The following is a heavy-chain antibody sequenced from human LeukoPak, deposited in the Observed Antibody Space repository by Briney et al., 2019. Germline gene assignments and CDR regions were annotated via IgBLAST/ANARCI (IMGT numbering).Heavy chain of an antibody. Sequence: GRSLRLSCAASGFTFDDYAMHWVRQAPGKVLEWVSGISWNSGSIGYADSVKGRFTISRDNAKNSLYLQMNSLRAEDTALYYCAKEHSWGDAFDIWGQGTMVTVSS. CDR2: ISWNSGSI. D-gene: IGHD6-13*01. CDR3: AKEHSWGDAFDI. J-gene: IGHJ3*02. V-gene: IGHV3-9*01. CDR1: GFTFDDYA.